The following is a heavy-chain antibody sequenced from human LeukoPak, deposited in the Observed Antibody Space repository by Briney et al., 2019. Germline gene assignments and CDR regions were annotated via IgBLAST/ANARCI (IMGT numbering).Heavy chain of an antibody. CDR2: ISSSSSYI. V-gene: IGHV3-21*01. J-gene: IGHJ4*02. CDR1: GCTFSSYR. CDR3: VRAHCSGVSCYPFDC. D-gene: IGHD2-15*01. Sequence: GGSLRLSCAASGCTFSSYRMNWVRQAPGKGLEWVSSISSSSSYIYYADSVKGRFTISRDNAKNSLYLQMISLTADDTGASYCVRAHCSGVSCYPFDCWGPGTLVTVSS.